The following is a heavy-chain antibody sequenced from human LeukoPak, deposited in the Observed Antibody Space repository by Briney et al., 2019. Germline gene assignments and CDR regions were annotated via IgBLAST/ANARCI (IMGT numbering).Heavy chain of an antibody. CDR1: GGSFSGYY. CDR2: INHSGST. Sequence: PSETLSLTCAVYGGSFSGYYWSWIRQPPGKGLEWIGEINHSGSTNYNPSLKSRVTISVDTSKNQFSLKLSSVTAADTAVYYCASTVPGDAFDIWGQGTMVTVSS. D-gene: IGHD4-17*01. V-gene: IGHV4-34*01. J-gene: IGHJ3*02. CDR3: ASTVPGDAFDI.